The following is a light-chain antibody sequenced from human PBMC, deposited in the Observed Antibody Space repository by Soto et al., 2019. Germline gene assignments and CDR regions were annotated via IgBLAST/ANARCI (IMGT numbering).Light chain of an antibody. V-gene: IGKV1-8*01. CDR2: AAS. Sequence: AIRMTQSPSSFSASTGDRVTITCRASQGISSYLAWYQQKPGKAPKLLIYAASTLQSGVPSRFSGSGSGTDFTLTISCLQSVDFATYYCQQYCSYWTFGQGTKVEIK. CDR3: QQYCSYWT. CDR1: QGISSY. J-gene: IGKJ1*01.